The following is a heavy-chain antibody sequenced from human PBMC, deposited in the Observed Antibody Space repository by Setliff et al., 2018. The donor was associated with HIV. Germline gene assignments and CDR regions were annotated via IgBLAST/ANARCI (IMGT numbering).Heavy chain of an antibody. V-gene: IGHV4-39*01. J-gene: IGHJ4*02. CDR3: TIPASSLAPN. Sequence: SETLSLTCTVSGDSISRSSYYWGWIRQPPGKGLEWIGNIYYIGITNYYPSLQSRVIISVDTSNNQISLKLTSVTAADTAVYYCTIPASSLAPNWGRGTQVTVSS. CDR1: GDSISRSSYY. CDR2: IYYIGIT.